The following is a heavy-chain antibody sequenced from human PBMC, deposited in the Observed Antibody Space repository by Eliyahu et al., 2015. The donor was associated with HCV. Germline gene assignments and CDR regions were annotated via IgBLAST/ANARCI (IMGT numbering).Heavy chain of an antibody. CDR1: GFTFSSYA. CDR2: ISGSST. J-gene: IGHJ4*02. Sequence: EVHLLESGGGLVQPGGSLRLSCAASGFTFSSYAMSWVRQAPGKGLEWXSSISGSSTYYADSVKGRFTISRDDSKNSLYLQINSLRAEDTAVYYCAKEKEQWLVSIDYWGQGTLVTVSS. CDR3: AKEKEQWLVSIDY. V-gene: IGHV3-23*01. D-gene: IGHD6-19*01.